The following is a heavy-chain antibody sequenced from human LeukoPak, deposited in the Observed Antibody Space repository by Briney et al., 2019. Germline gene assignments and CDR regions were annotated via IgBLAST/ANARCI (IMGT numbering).Heavy chain of an antibody. J-gene: IGHJ5*02. Sequence: PSETLSLTCALSGGSISSSNWWSCVRQPPGKGLECIGEIYHSGSTNYNPSLKSRVTISVDKSKNQFSLKLSSVTAADTAVYYCARGIASYNWFDPWGQGTLVTVSS. CDR2: IYHSGST. CDR1: GGSISSSNW. D-gene: IGHD6-13*01. V-gene: IGHV4-4*02. CDR3: ARGIASYNWFDP.